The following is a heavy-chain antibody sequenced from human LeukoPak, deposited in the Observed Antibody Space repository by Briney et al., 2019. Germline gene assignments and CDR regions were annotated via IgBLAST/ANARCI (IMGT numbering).Heavy chain of an antibody. CDR3: ARLRTSSWKDAFDI. V-gene: IGHV5-51*01. CDR2: IYPGDSDS. Sequence: GDSLKISCQGSGYTFSNYWFGWVRQMPGEGLEWMGIIYPGDSDSKYSPSVQGQVIISADKSISTTYLQWSSLKAPDTAMYYCARLRTSSWKDAFDIWGLGTLVTVS. D-gene: IGHD6-13*01. J-gene: IGHJ3*02. CDR1: GYTFSNYW.